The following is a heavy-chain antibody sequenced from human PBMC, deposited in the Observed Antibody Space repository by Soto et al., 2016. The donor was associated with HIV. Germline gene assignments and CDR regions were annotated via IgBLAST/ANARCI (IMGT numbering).Heavy chain of an antibody. V-gene: IGHV3-7*01. CDR1: GFTFSSYW. J-gene: IGHJ4*02. CDR2: IKQDGSEK. Sequence: EVQLVESGGGLVQPGGSLRLSCAASGFTFSSYWMNWVRQAPGKGLEWVANIKQDGSEKYYVDSVKGRFTISRDNAKNSLYLQMNSLRAEDTAVYYCARDSPPGYRSAWYAVGDYWGQGTLGHRSPQ. D-gene: IGHD6-19*01. CDR3: ARDSPPGYRSAWYAVGDY.